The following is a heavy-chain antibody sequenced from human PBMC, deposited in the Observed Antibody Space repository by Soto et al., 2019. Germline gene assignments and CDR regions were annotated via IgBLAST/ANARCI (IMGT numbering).Heavy chain of an antibody. CDR2: ISAYNGNT. J-gene: IGHJ6*02. Sequence: ASVKVSCKASGYTFTSYGISWVRQAPGQGLELMGWISAYNGNTNYAQKLQGRVTMTTDTSTSTAYMELRSLTSDDTAVYSCAREWVGLTMDVWDQGTTVTVSS. V-gene: IGHV1-18*01. CDR3: AREWVGLTMDV. D-gene: IGHD3-16*01. CDR1: GYTFTSYG.